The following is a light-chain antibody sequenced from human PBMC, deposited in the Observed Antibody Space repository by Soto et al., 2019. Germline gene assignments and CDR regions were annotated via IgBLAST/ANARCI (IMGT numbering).Light chain of an antibody. Sequence: DIQMTQSPSSLAASVGDRVASTCRASQSLNSFLNWYQQKPGKAPKLLIYAASNLQSGVPSRFSGSESGTDFTLTISSLQPEDFATYYCQQSYSTPQTFGQGTKVDIK. CDR2: AAS. CDR1: QSLNSF. J-gene: IGKJ1*01. CDR3: QQSYSTPQT. V-gene: IGKV1-39*01.